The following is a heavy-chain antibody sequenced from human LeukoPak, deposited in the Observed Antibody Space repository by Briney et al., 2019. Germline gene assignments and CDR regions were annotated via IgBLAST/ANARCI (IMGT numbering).Heavy chain of an antibody. Sequence: ASVKVSCKASGYTFTNYWIYWVRQAPGQGLEWMGWINPNSGRTNYAQKFQGRVTMTRDTSISTAYMELSRLISDDTAVYYCARLGYSSGSDNWGQGTLVTVSS. CDR1: GYTFTNYW. V-gene: IGHV1-2*02. CDR3: ARLGYSSGSDN. J-gene: IGHJ4*02. CDR2: INPNSGRT. D-gene: IGHD6-19*01.